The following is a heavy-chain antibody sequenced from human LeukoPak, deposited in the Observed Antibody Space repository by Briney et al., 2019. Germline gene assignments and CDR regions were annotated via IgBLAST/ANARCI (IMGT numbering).Heavy chain of an antibody. CDR3: ARGLDYGAAHWYFDL. J-gene: IGHJ2*01. CDR2: ISSNGGST. V-gene: IGHV3-64*01. Sequence: PGRSLRPSCAASGFAFSNFAMSWVRQAPGKGLEYVSAISSNGGSTYYANSVKGRFTISRDNSKNTLYLQMGSVRAEDMAVYYCARGLDYGAAHWYFDLWGRGTLVTVSS. D-gene: IGHD4-17*01. CDR1: GFAFSNFA.